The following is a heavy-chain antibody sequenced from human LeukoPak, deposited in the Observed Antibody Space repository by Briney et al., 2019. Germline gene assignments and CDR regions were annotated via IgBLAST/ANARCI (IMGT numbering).Heavy chain of an antibody. CDR2: VSGSGRNT. Sequence: GGSLRLSCVASGFGFSTHDMSWGRQAPGKGLEWVSSVSGSGRNTFYPDSVEGRFTISRDNSKNTVYLQMNSLRADDTAVYYCVKSRRVGANQRGLFDYWGQGTLVTVSP. CDR1: GFGFSTHD. D-gene: IGHD1-26*01. V-gene: IGHV3-23*01. J-gene: IGHJ4*02. CDR3: VKSRRVGANQRGLFDY.